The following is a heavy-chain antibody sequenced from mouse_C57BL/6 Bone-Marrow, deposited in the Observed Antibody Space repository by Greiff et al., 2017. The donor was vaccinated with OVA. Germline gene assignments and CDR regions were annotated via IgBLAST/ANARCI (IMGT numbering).Heavy chain of an antibody. CDR2: IHPNSGST. CDR1: GYTFTSYW. Sequence: QVQLQQPGAELVKPGASVKLSCKASGYTFTSYWMHWVKQRPGQGLEWIGMIHPNSGSTNYNEKFKSKATLTVDKSSSTAYMQLSSLTSEDSAVYYCARQGDYDGIDYWGQGTTLTVSS. D-gene: IGHD2-4*01. V-gene: IGHV1-64*01. J-gene: IGHJ2*01. CDR3: ARQGDYDGIDY.